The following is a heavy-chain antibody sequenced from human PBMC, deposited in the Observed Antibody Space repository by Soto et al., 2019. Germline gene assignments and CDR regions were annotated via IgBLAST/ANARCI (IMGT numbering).Heavy chain of an antibody. J-gene: IGHJ6*03. V-gene: IGHV3-66*01. CDR1: GFTVSSNY. CDR3: ARDMIDYYYYMDV. Sequence: EVQLVESGGGLVQPGGSLRLSCAASGFTVSSNYMSWVRQAPGKGLEWVSVIYSGGSTYYADSVKGRFTISRDNSKNTLYLQMNSLRAEDTAVYYCARDMIDYYYYMDVWGKGTTVTVSS. CDR2: IYSGGST. D-gene: IGHD3-22*01.